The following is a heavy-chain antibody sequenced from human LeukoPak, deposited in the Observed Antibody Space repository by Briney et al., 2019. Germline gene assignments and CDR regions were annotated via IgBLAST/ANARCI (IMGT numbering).Heavy chain of an antibody. J-gene: IGHJ4*02. CDR2: IIPIFGTA. V-gene: IGHV1-69*06. Sequence: SVKVSCKASGGTFSSYAISWVRQAPGQGLEWMGGIIPIFGTANYAQKFQGGVTITADKSTSTAYMELSSLRSEDTAVYYCARKGSMLITKAALDYWGQGTLVTVSS. CDR1: GGTFSSYA. D-gene: IGHD2-2*01. CDR3: ARKGSMLITKAALDY.